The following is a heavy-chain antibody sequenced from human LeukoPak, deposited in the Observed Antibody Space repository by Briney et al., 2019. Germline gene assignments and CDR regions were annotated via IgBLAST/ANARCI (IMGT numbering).Heavy chain of an antibody. V-gene: IGHV3-48*01. J-gene: IGHJ3*02. CDR2: ISSSSSTI. CDR1: GFTFSSYS. Sequence: GGSLRLSCAASGFTFSSYSMNWVHQAPGKGLEWVSYISSSSSTIYYADSVKGRFTISRDNAKNSLYLQMNSLRAEDTAVYYCARDPRAFDIWGQGTMVTVSS. CDR3: ARDPRAFDI.